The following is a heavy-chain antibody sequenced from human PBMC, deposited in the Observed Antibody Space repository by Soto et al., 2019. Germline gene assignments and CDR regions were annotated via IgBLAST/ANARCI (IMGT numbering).Heavy chain of an antibody. J-gene: IGHJ4*02. CDR2: IYPGDSDT. Sequence: GESLKISCKGSGYSFTSYWIGWVRQMPGKGLEWMGIIYPGDSDTRYSPSFQGQVTISVDKSISTAYLQWSSLKASDTAMYYCARRHDYGDYHGEGYYFDYWGQGTLVTVSS. CDR1: GYSFTSYW. CDR3: ARRHDYGDYHGEGYYFDY. D-gene: IGHD4-17*01. V-gene: IGHV5-51*01.